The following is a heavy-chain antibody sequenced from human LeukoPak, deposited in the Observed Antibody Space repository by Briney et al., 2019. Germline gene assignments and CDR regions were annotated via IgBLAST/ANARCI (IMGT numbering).Heavy chain of an antibody. J-gene: IGHJ5*02. Sequence: ASVKVSCKASGYTFTSYAMHWVRQAPGQGLEWMGWISAYNGNTNYAQKLQGRVTMTTDTSTNTAYMDLRSLRSDDTAVYYCARAGKTYYYGTSVYYHWGQGTLVTVSS. V-gene: IGHV1-18*01. D-gene: IGHD3-22*01. CDR3: ARAGKTYYYGTSVYYH. CDR1: GYTFTSYA. CDR2: ISAYNGNT.